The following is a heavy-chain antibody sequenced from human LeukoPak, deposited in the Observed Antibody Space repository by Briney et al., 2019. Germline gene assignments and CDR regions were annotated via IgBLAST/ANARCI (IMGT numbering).Heavy chain of an antibody. V-gene: IGHV4-34*01. CDR3: ARVRKYYYDSSGYPLFDY. CDR1: GGSFSGYY. D-gene: IGHD3-22*01. CDR2: INHSGST. J-gene: IGHJ4*02. Sequence: SETLSLTCAVYGGSFSGYYWSWTRQPPGKGLEWIGEINHSGSTNYNPSLKSRVTISVDTSKNQFSLKLSSVTAADTAVYYCARVRKYYYDSSGYPLFDYWGQGTLVTVSS.